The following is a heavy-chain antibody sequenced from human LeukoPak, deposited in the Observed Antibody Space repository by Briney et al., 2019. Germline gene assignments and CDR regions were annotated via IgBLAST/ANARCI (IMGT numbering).Heavy chain of an antibody. CDR3: TAVGGSTTYFDY. J-gene: IGHJ4*02. CDR1: GFTFSNAW. V-gene: IGHV3-15*01. Sequence: GGSLRLSCAASGFTFSNAWMSWVRQAPGKGLEWVGRIKSKTDGGTTDYAAPVKGRFTISRDDSRNTLYLQMNSLKTEDTAVYYCTAVGGSTTYFDYWGQGTLVTVSS. CDR2: IKSKTDGGTT. D-gene: IGHD1-26*01.